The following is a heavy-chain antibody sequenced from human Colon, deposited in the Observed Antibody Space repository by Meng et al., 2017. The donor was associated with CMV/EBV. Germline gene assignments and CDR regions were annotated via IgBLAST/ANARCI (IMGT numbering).Heavy chain of an antibody. CDR1: GYTFTGYF. J-gene: IGHJ4*02. D-gene: IGHD3-10*01. V-gene: IGHV1-2*02. Sequence: QSKLCQLGAEVKKPGASVKFSCKPSGYTFTGYFMFWVRQAPGQGLEWMGSLNPNSGDTNSAQKFHGRLTMTRDTSIHTAYMELGSLRSDDTAVYYCATISGGDFDFWGQGTLVTVSS. CDR2: LNPNSGDT. CDR3: ATISGGDFDF.